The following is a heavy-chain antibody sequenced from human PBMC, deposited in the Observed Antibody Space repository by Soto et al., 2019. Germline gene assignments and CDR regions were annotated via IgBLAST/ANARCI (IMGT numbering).Heavy chain of an antibody. J-gene: IGHJ6*03. CDR2: IYYSGST. CDR3: ARVADYSAYYYYYYMDV. V-gene: IGHV4-59*01. Sequence: QVQLQESGPGLVKPSETLSLTCTVSGGSISSYYWSWIRQPPGKGLEWIGYIYYSGSTNYNPSLKSRFTISVDTSKNQFSLKLSSVTAADTAVYYCARVADYSAYYYYYYMDVWGKGTTVTVSS. CDR1: GGSISSYY. D-gene: IGHD4-4*01.